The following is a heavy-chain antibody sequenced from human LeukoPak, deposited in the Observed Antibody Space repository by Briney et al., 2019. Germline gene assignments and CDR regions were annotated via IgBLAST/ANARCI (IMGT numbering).Heavy chain of an antibody. V-gene: IGHV3-72*01. Sequence: GGSLRLSCAASGFTFSDHYMDWVRQAPGKGLEWVGRIRKKANSYSTEYAASVKGRFTISRDNSMNTLYLQMSSLRPEDTAVYYCVKTMVTFGGLIRTDAFDIWGQGTMVTVSP. J-gene: IGHJ3*02. CDR2: IRKKANSYST. D-gene: IGHD3-16*01. CDR1: GFTFSDHY. CDR3: VKTMVTFGGLIRTDAFDI.